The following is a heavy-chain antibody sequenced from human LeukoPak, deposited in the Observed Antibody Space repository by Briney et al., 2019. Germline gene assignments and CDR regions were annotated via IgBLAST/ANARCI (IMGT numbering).Heavy chain of an antibody. V-gene: IGHV3-23*01. Sequence: HPGGSLRLSCAASGFTFSSYAMSWVRQAPGKGLEWVSDISGSGGSTYYADSVKGRFTISRDNSKNTLYLQMNSLRAEDTAVYYCARNFAYDFWSGYYTDYYYYMDVWGKGTTVTVSS. J-gene: IGHJ6*03. CDR1: GFTFSSYA. CDR3: ARNFAYDFWSGYYTDYYYYMDV. CDR2: ISGSGGST. D-gene: IGHD3-3*01.